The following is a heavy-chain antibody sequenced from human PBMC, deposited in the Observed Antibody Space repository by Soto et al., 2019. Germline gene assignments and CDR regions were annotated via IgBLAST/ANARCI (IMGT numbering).Heavy chain of an antibody. Sequence: SETLSLTCNVSGGSISSFYWTWIRQPAGGRLEWIGRVYDSGSSNYNPSLKTRITMSLHRSRSQFSLSLYSVTAADTAVYYCARGVAETDFYPWANWFDLWGQGSLVTVS. D-gene: IGHD2-21*02. CDR1: GGSISSFY. V-gene: IGHV4-4*07. J-gene: IGHJ5*02. CDR3: ARGVAETDFYPWANWFDL. CDR2: VYDSGSS.